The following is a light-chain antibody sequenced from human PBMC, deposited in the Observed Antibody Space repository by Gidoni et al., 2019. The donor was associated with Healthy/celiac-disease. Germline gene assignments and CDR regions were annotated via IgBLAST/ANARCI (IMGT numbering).Light chain of an antibody. CDR1: QSVSSSY. Sequence: ELVLTQSPGTLSLSPGERATLSCRASQSVSSSYLAWYQQKPGQAPRLLIYGASSRATGIPDRFIGSGSGTDFTLTISRLEPEDFAVYYCQQYGSSPQNTFGQGTRLEIK. V-gene: IGKV3-20*01. J-gene: IGKJ5*01. CDR3: QQYGSSPQNT. CDR2: GAS.